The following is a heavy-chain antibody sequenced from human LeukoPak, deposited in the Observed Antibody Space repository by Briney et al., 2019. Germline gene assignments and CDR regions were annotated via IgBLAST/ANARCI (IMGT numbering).Heavy chain of an antibody. D-gene: IGHD2-21*01. V-gene: IGHV4-34*01. CDR2: INHSGST. CDR1: GGSFSGYY. J-gene: IGHJ4*02. CDR3: AGAGDFDS. Sequence: SETLSLTCAVYGGSFSGYYWSWIRQPPGKGLEWIGEINHSGSTNYNPSLKSRVTISVDTSKNQFSLKLSSVTAADTAVYFCAGAGDFDSWGQGTLVTVSS.